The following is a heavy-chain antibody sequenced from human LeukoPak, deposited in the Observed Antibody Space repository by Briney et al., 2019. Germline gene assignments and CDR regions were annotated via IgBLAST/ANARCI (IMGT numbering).Heavy chain of an antibody. Sequence: SETLSLTCTVSGGSISSSSYYWGWIRQPPGKGLEWIGSIYYSGSTYYNPSLKGRVTISVDTSKNQFSLKLSSVTAADTAVYYCARLGIAARRSLIFDYWGQGTLVTVSS. CDR2: IYYSGST. V-gene: IGHV4-39*01. D-gene: IGHD6-6*01. CDR1: GGSISSSSYY. J-gene: IGHJ4*02. CDR3: ARLGIAARRSLIFDY.